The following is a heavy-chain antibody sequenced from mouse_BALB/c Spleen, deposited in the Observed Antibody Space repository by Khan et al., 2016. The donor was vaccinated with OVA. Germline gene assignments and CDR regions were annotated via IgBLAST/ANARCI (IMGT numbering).Heavy chain of an antibody. CDR3: ARGCYGGPFTY. D-gene: IGHD1-1*02. J-gene: IGHJ3*01. V-gene: IGHV5-4*02. CDR2: IRDGCSYT. CDR1: GFTFSDYY. Sequence: EVELVESGGGLVKPGGSLKLSCAASGFTFSDYYMYLVRQTPEKRLEWVATIRDGCSYTYYPDSVKGRFTLSRDDDKNNLYLQMSSLKSEDTSMYYCARGCYGGPFTYWGQGTLVTVSA.